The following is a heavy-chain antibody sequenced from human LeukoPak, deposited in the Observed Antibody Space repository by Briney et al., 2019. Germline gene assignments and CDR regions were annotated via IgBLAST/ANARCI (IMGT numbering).Heavy chain of an antibody. D-gene: IGHD3-22*01. J-gene: IGHJ4*02. V-gene: IGHV1-2*02. Sequence: ASVKVSCKASGYTFTGYYMHWVRQAPGQGLEWMGWINPNSGGTNYAQKFQGRVTMTRDTSIGTAYMELSRLRSDDTAVYYCARGHYGYYYDSSGYPPFFDYWGQGTLVTVSS. CDR1: GYTFTGYY. CDR2: INPNSGGT. CDR3: ARGHYGYYYDSSGYPPFFDY.